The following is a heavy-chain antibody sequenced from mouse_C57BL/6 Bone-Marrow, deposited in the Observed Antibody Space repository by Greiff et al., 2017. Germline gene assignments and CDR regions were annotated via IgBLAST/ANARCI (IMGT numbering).Heavy chain of an antibody. CDR3: ARRAFRYYGSSYPYYFDY. J-gene: IGHJ2*01. CDR1: GYTFTDYY. V-gene: IGHV1-76*01. CDR2: IYPGSGNT. Sequence: VQLQQSGAELVRPGASVKLSCKASGYTFTDYYINWVKQRPGQGLEWIARIYPGSGNTYYNEKFKGKATLTAEKSSSTAYMQLSSLTSEDSAVYFCARRAFRYYGSSYPYYFDYWGQGTTLTVSS. D-gene: IGHD1-1*01.